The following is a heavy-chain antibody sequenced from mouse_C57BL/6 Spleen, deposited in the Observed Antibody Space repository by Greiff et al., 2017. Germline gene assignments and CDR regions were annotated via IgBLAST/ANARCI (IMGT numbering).Heavy chain of an antibody. Sequence: QVHVKQPGAELVRPGSSVKLSCKASGYTFTSYWMHWVKQRPIQGLEWIGNIDPSDSETHYNQKFKDKATLTVDKSSSTAYMQLSSLTSEDSAVYYCARWDYDYEKVWFAYWGQGTLVTVSA. CDR3: ARWDYDYEKVWFAY. J-gene: IGHJ3*01. V-gene: IGHV1-52*01. D-gene: IGHD2-4*01. CDR1: GYTFTSYW. CDR2: IDPSDSET.